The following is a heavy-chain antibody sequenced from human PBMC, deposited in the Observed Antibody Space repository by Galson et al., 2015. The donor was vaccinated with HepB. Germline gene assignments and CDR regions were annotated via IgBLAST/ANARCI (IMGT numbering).Heavy chain of an antibody. D-gene: IGHD2-2*01. J-gene: IGHJ4*02. Sequence: SVKVSCKASGYTFTSYDINWVRQATGQGLEWMGWMNPNSGNTGYAQKFQGRVTMTRNTSISTAYMELSSLRSEDTAVYYCARVGCSSTSCYGEYYFDYWGQGTLVTVSS. V-gene: IGHV1-8*01. CDR3: ARVGCSSTSCYGEYYFDY. CDR1: GYTFTSYD. CDR2: MNPNSGNT.